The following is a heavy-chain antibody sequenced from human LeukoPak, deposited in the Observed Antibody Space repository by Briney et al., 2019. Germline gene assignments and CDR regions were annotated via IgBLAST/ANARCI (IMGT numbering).Heavy chain of an antibody. D-gene: IGHD3-9*01. CDR2: ISYDGSNK. J-gene: IGHJ5*02. V-gene: IGHV3-30*03. CDR1: GFTFSSYG. Sequence: PGGSLRLSCAASGFTFSSYGMHWVRQAPGKGLEWVAVISYDGSNKYYADSVKGRFTISRDNSKNTLYLQMNSLRAEDTAVYYCARALQYYDILTGYHWGQGTLVTVSS. CDR3: ARALQYYDILTGYH.